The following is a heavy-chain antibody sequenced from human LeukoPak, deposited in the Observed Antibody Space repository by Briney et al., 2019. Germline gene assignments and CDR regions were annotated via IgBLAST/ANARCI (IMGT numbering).Heavy chain of an antibody. D-gene: IGHD4-17*01. CDR3: ARSVAGDYGDYDYFDY. Sequence: GASVKVSCKASGGTFSSYAISWVRQAPGQGLEWMGGIMPIFGTANYAQKFQGRVTITADESTSTAYMELSSLRSEDTAVYYCARSVAGDYGDYDYFDYWGQGTLVTVSS. CDR2: IMPIFGTA. CDR1: GGTFSSYA. J-gene: IGHJ4*02. V-gene: IGHV1-69*01.